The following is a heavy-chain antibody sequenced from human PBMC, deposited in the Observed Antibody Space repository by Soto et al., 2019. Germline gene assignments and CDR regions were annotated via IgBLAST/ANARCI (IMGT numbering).Heavy chain of an antibody. CDR2: INHSGST. CDR1: GGSFRGYS. CDR3: ARDPWGVGIWFNP. V-gene: IGHV4-34*09. D-gene: IGHD3-16*01. Sequence: SETLSLTCAVYGGSFRGYSWTWIRQPPGKGLEWIGEINHSGSTNYNPSLKSRVTISVDTSKNQFSLKLSSVTAADAAVYYCARDPWGVGIWFNPWGQGTQVTVSS. J-gene: IGHJ5*02.